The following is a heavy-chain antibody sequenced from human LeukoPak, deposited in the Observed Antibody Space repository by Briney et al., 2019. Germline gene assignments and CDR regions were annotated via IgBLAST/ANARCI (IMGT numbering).Heavy chain of an antibody. CDR3: ARGGHYGDYSSFDY. V-gene: IGHV3-9*01. CDR1: GFTFDDYA. D-gene: IGHD4-17*01. Sequence: PGRSLRLSCAASGFTFDDYAMHWVRQAPGKGLEWVSGISWNSGSIGYADSVKGRFTISRDNAKNSLYLQMNSLRAEDTAVYYCARGGHYGDYSSFDYWGQGTLVTVSS. CDR2: ISWNSGSI. J-gene: IGHJ4*02.